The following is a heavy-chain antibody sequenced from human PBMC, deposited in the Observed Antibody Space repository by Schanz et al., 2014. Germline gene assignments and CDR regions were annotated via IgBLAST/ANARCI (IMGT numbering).Heavy chain of an antibody. CDR1: GYTFTGYY. CDR3: TRGGYSYALSAFDI. Sequence: QVQLVQSGAEMKKPGASVKVSCKASGYTFTGYYMHWVRQAPGQGLEWMGWISAYNGDTNFAQKLQGRVTMTADTSTSTAYMELRSLRSDDTALYYCTRGGYSYALSAFDIWGQGTMVTVSS. CDR2: ISAYNGDT. V-gene: IGHV1-18*04. J-gene: IGHJ3*02. D-gene: IGHD5-18*01.